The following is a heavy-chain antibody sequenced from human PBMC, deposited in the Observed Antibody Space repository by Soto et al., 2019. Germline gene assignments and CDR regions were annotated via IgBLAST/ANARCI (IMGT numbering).Heavy chain of an antibody. CDR3: ARVIEQQLVQNALDFDY. D-gene: IGHD6-13*01. J-gene: IGHJ4*02. Sequence: ASVKVSCKASGYTFTSYYMHWVRQAPGQGLEWMGIINPSGGSTSYAQKFQGRVTMTRDTSTSTVYMELSSLRSEDTAVYYCARVIEQQLVQNALDFDYWGQGTLVTVSS. V-gene: IGHV1-46*01. CDR1: GYTFTSYY. CDR2: INPSGGST.